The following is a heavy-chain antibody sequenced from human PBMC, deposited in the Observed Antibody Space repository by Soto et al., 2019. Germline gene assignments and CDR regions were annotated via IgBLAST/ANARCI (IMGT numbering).Heavy chain of an antibody. D-gene: IGHD5-18*01. Sequence: GGSLRLSCAASGFTFSSYAMHWVRQAPGKGLEWVAVISYDGSNKYYADSVKGRFTISRDNSKNTLYLQMNSLRAEDTAVYYCARDLDTAMVPVYYYYYGMDVWGQGTTVTVSS. J-gene: IGHJ6*02. CDR3: ARDLDTAMVPVYYYYYGMDV. CDR2: ISYDGSNK. CDR1: GFTFSSYA. V-gene: IGHV3-30-3*01.